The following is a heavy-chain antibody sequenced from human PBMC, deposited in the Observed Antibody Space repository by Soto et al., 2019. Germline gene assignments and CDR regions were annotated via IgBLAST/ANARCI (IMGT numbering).Heavy chain of an antibody. J-gene: IGHJ5*02. CDR2: ISGGGDST. Sequence: GGSLRLSFAASGFTFSSSAMSWVRQAPGKGLEWVSAISGGGDSTYYGDSVKGRFTVSRDDSKNTLYLQMNSLRADDTAVYFCAIGDGWFDPWGQGTLVTVSS. V-gene: IGHV3-23*01. CDR1: GFTFSSSA. CDR3: AIGDGWFDP.